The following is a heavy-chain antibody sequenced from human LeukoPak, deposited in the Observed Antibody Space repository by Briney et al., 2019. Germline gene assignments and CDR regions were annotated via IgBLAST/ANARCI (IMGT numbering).Heavy chain of an antibody. Sequence: GGSLRLSCAASGFTFSSYAISWVRQAPGKGLEWVSSISGSGGSTYYGDSVKGRFTISRDNAKNSLYLQMNSLRADDTAVYYCARGSNIGYYFDYWGQGTLVTVSS. D-gene: IGHD2/OR15-2a*01. J-gene: IGHJ4*02. CDR3: ARGSNIGYYFDY. CDR2: ISGSGGST. CDR1: GFTFSSYA. V-gene: IGHV3-23*01.